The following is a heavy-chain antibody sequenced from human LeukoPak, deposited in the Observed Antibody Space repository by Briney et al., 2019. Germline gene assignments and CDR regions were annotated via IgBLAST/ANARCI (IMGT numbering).Heavy chain of an antibody. CDR2: ISSSSSTI. CDR1: GFTFSNYS. V-gene: IGHV3-48*01. J-gene: IGHJ4*02. Sequence: GGSLRLSCAASGFTFSNYSMNWVRQAPGKGLEWVSYISSSSSTIYYADSVKGRFTISRDNAKNSLYLQMNSLRAEDTAVYYCAREWSSYDYVWGSYRSDFDYWGQGTLVTVSS. D-gene: IGHD3-16*02. CDR3: AREWSSYDYVWGSYRSDFDY.